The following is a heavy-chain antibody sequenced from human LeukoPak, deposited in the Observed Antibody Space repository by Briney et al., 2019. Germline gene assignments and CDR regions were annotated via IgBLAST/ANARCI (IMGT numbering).Heavy chain of an antibody. Sequence: SETLSLTCTVSGGSISSYYWSWIRQPAGKGLEWIGRIYTSGSTNYNPSLKSRVTMSVDTSKNQFSLKLSSVTAADTAVYYCARGPLIAARPTYYFDYWGQGTLVTVSS. D-gene: IGHD6-6*01. V-gene: IGHV4-4*07. J-gene: IGHJ4*02. CDR3: ARGPLIAARPTYYFDY. CDR1: GGSISSYY. CDR2: IYTSGST.